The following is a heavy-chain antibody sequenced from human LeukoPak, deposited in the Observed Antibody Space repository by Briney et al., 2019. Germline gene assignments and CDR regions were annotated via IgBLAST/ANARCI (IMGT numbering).Heavy chain of an antibody. V-gene: IGHV3-23*01. CDR2: ISGSGGST. J-gene: IGHJ4*02. D-gene: IGHD3-10*01. CDR1: GFTFSSYG. CDR3: AKDRSRNDYYGSGSYPSSNIVY. Sequence: GGSLRLSCAASGFTFSSYGMSWVRQAPGKGLEWVSAISGSGGSTYYADSVKGRFTISRDNSKNTLYLQMNSLRAEDTAVYYCAKDRSRNDYYGSGSYPSSNIVYWGQGTLVTVSS.